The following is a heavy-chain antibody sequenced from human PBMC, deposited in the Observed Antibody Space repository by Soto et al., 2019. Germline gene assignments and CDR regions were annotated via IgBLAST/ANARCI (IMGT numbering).Heavy chain of an antibody. V-gene: IGHV3-23*01. CDR3: AKDQSSGYSSFDY. Sequence: PGGSLRLSCAASGFSFSSYAMSWVRQAPGKGLEWVSAISGSGGSTYYADSVKGRFTISRDNSKNTLYLQMNSLRAEDTAVYYCAKDQSSGYSSFDYWGQGTLVTVSS. J-gene: IGHJ4*02. CDR2: ISGSGGST. D-gene: IGHD3-22*01. CDR1: GFSFSSYA.